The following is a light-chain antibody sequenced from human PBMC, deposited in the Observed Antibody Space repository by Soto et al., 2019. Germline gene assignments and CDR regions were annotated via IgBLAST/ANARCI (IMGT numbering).Light chain of an antibody. CDR1: SSDVGAYNY. CDR2: DVS. CDR3: SSDTSATTYV. Sequence: ALTQPASVSGSPGQSITISCTGTSSDVGAYNYDSWYQQYPGEAPKVIIYDVSHRPAGVSNRFSGSKSGNTASLTISGLQTQDEADYYCSSDTSATTYVFGTGTRSPS. V-gene: IGLV2-14*01. J-gene: IGLJ1*01.